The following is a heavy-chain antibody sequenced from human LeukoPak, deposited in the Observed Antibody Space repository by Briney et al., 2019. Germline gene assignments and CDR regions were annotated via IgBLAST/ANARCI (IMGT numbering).Heavy chain of an antibody. Sequence: SSETLSLTCTVSGGSISSYYWSWIRQPPGKGLEWIGYIYYSGNTNYNPSLKSRVTISVDTSKNQFSLKLSSVTAADTAVYYCERRYYDSSALDPWGQGTLVTVSS. CDR3: ERRYYDSSALDP. CDR2: IYYSGNT. D-gene: IGHD3-22*01. CDR1: GGSISSYY. J-gene: IGHJ5*02. V-gene: IGHV4-59*01.